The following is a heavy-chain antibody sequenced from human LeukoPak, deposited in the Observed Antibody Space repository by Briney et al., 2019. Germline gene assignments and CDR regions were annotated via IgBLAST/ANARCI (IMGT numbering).Heavy chain of an antibody. D-gene: IGHD6-13*01. CDR2: IKEDGSET. CDR1: GFSFRAYW. V-gene: IGHV3-7*03. J-gene: IGHJ4*02. CDR3: ARGIWRQLAPFDY. Sequence: PGGSLRLSCAASGFSFRAYWMAWVRQAPGTGLEWVAIIKEDGSETYSMASVKGRFTISRDNAKNSLYLQLNSLRGDDTAVYYCARGIWRQLAPFDYWGQGALVTVSS.